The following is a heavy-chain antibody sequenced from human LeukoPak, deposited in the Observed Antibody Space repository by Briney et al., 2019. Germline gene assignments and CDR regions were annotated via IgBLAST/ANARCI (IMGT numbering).Heavy chain of an antibody. Sequence: SETLSLTCTISGTFISGSYWSWIRQPPGKGLEWIGFIYYDGSTNYNPSLKSRLTISVDKSKNQFSLKLSSVTAADTAVYYCARSPPSYCGGDCYSHFDYWGQGTLVTVSS. J-gene: IGHJ4*02. CDR1: GTFISGSY. D-gene: IGHD2-21*02. CDR2: IYYDGST. V-gene: IGHV4-59*12. CDR3: ARSPPSYCGGDCYSHFDY.